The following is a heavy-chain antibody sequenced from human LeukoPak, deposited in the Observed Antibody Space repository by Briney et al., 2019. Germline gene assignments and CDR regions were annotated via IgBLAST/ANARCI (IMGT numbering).Heavy chain of an antibody. CDR2: INQDGGTT. CDR1: GFNFSRLW. Sequence: GGSLKLSWAASGFNFSRLWISWVRQAPGRGPEWVANINQDGGTTYYVASVKGRFTISRDNAKNSLSLQMSRLRAEDTAVYYCTKDRQGPNQYHMDVWGKGTTVTVSS. CDR3: TKDRQGPNQYHMDV. V-gene: IGHV3-7*01. J-gene: IGHJ6*03.